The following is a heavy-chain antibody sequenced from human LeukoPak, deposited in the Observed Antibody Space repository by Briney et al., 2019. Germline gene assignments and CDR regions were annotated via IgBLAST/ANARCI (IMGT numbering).Heavy chain of an antibody. CDR3: ARRSPLAFDI. J-gene: IGHJ3*02. CDR2: IYSGGST. CDR1: GFTVSSNY. V-gene: IGHV3-53*01. Sequence: GGPLRLSCAASGFTVSSNYMSWVRQAPGKGLEWVSVIYSGGSTYYADSVKGRFTISRDNSKNTLYLQMNSLRAEDTAAYYCARRSPLAFDIWGQGTMVTVSS.